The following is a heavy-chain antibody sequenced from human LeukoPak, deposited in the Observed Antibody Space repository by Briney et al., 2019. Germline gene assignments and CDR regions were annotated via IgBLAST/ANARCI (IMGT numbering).Heavy chain of an antibody. J-gene: IGHJ1*01. D-gene: IGHD3-10*01. V-gene: IGHV4-39*01. CDR3: ARLFSGRYGEH. CDR2: ISYSGST. Sequence: SETLSLTCTVSGGXISGGTYYWGWIRQPPGKGLEWIGTISYSGSTYYNPALKSRVTISVDTSKSQFSLRLSSVTAADTAVYYCARLFSGRYGEHWGQGTLVTVSS. CDR1: GGXISGGTYY.